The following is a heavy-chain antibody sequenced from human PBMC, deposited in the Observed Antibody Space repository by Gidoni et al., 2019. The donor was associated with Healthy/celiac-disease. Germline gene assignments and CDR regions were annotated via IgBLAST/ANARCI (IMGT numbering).Heavy chain of an antibody. CDR1: GYRFTSYW. CDR2: IYPGDSNT. D-gene: IGHD5-18*01. CDR3: ARQRGYGYGPFDY. Sequence: VPLVQSGAEVKKPGESLQIPCKGSGYRFTSYWRGWVRQMPGKGLEWMGIIYPGDSNTRYSSSYQGQVTIAADKTISTAYLQWSSLKASDAAMYYGARQRGYGYGPFDYWGQGTMVTVSS. V-gene: IGHV5-51*01. J-gene: IGHJ4*02.